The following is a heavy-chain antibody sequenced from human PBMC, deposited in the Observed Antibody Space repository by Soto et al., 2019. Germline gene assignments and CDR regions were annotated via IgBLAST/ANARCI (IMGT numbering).Heavy chain of an antibody. CDR3: ARALSSGYYGSGAYYYYGMDV. CDR2: ISSSSSYI. D-gene: IGHD3-10*01. V-gene: IGHV3-21*01. J-gene: IGHJ6*02. Sequence: LRLSCAASGFTFSSYSMNWVRQAPGKGLEWVSSISSSSSYIYYADSVKGRFTISRDNAKNSLYLQMNSLRAEDTAVYYCARALSSGYYGSGAYYYYGMDVWGQGTTVTVSS. CDR1: GFTFSSYS.